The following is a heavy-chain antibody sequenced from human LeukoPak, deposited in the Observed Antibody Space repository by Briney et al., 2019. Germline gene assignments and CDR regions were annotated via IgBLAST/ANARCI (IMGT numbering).Heavy chain of an antibody. CDR3: ARESAAAVGGY. V-gene: IGHV3-66*01. J-gene: IGHJ4*02. Sequence: GGSLRLSCAASGFTVSSNYMSWVRQAPGKGLEWVSVIYSGGSTYYAESVNGRFTISRDNSKITLYLQMNSLRGDDTAVYYCARESAAAVGGYWGQGTLVTVSS. CDR2: IYSGGST. D-gene: IGHD6-13*01. CDR1: GFTVSSNY.